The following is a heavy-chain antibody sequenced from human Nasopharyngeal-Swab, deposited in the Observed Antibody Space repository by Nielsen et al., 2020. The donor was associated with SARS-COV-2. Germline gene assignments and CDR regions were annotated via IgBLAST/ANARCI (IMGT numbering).Heavy chain of an antibody. CDR3: ATLSSSWYEYYFDY. D-gene: IGHD6-13*01. V-gene: IGHV4-39*01. CDR2: IYYGGST. J-gene: IGHJ4*02. CDR1: GGSISSSTYY. Sequence: SETLSLTCTVYGGSISSSTYYWAWVRQPPGKGLEWIGSIYYGGSTYSNPSLKSRVTISVATSKNQFSLKLSSVTAADTAVYYCATLSSSWYEYYFDYWGQGTLVTASS.